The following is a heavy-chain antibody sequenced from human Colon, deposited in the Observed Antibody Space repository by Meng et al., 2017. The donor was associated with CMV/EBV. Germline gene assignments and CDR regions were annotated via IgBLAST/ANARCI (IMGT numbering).Heavy chain of an antibody. Sequence: GESLKISSKGSGYSFTSYWIGWVRQLPGKGLEWVGIIYPGDSDTRYSPSFQGQVTISADKSISTAYLQWSSLKASDTAIYYCARHWNSDWPFWGQGTLVTVSS. CDR1: GYSFTSYW. D-gene: IGHD1/OR15-1a*01. CDR3: ARHWNSDWPF. V-gene: IGHV5-51*01. CDR2: IYPGDSDT. J-gene: IGHJ4*02.